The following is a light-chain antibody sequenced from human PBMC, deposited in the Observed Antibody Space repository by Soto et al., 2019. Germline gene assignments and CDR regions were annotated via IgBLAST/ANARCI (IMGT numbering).Light chain of an antibody. Sequence: QLVLTQSPSASASLGASVKLTCTLSSGHSHYAIAWHQQQPEKGPRYLMKLNSDGSHSKGDGIPDRFSGSSSGAERYLTISSLQSEDEGDYYCQTWGTGIRVVFGGGTKLTVL. J-gene: IGLJ2*01. CDR1: SGHSHYA. CDR3: QTWGTGIRVV. CDR2: LNSDGSH. V-gene: IGLV4-69*02.